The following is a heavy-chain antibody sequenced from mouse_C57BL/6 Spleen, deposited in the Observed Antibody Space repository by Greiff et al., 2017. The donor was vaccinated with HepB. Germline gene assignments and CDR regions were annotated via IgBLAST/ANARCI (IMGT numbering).Heavy chain of an antibody. V-gene: IGHV3-6*01. D-gene: IGHD2-4*01. Sequence: EVHLVESGPGLVKPSQSLSLTCSVTGYSITSGYYWNWIRQFPGNKLEWMGYISYDGSNNYNPSLKNRISITRDTSKNQFFLKLNSVTTEDTATYYCARDHDYDGVWGTGTTVTVSS. CDR2: ISYDGSN. CDR1: GYSITSGYY. J-gene: IGHJ1*03. CDR3: ARDHDYDGV.